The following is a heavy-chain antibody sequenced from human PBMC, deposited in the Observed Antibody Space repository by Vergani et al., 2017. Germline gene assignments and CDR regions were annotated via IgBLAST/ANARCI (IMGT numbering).Heavy chain of an antibody. CDR3: ARDPRVRKRVVVVPAASYYMDV. D-gene: IGHD2-2*01. J-gene: IGHJ6*03. CDR2: IIPIFGTA. V-gene: IGHV1-69*12. CDR1: GGTFSSYA. Sequence: QVQLVQSGAEVKKPGSSVKVSCKASGGTFSSYAISWVRQAPGQGLEWMGGIIPIFGTANYAQKFQGRVTITADESTSTAYMELSSLRAEDTAVYYCARDPRVRKRVVVVPAASYYMDVWGKGTTVTVSS.